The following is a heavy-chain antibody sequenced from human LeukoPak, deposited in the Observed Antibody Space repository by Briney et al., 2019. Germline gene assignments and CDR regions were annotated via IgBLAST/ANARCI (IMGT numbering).Heavy chain of an antibody. V-gene: IGHV4-61*02. CDR3: ARDPGGGWYYFDY. CDR2: IYTSGST. J-gene: IGHJ4*02. D-gene: IGHD6-19*01. CDR1: GGSISCGSYY. Sequence: PSETLSLTCTVSGGSISCGSYYWSWIRQPAGKGLEWIGRIYTSGSTNYNPSLKSRVTISVDTSKNQFSLELSSVTAADTAVYYCARDPGGGWYYFDYWGQGTLVTVSS.